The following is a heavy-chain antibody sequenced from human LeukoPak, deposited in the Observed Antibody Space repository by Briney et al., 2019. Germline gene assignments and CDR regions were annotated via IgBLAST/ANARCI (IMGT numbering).Heavy chain of an antibody. CDR2: INHSGST. J-gene: IGHJ4*02. CDR1: GGSFSGYY. Sequence: SETLSLTCAVYGGSFSGYYWSWIRQPPGKGLEWIGEINHSGSTNYNPSLKSRVTISVDTSKNQFSLKLSSVTAADTAVYYCAKEAAAGYFDYWGQGTLVTVSS. D-gene: IGHD6-13*01. CDR3: AKEAAAGYFDY. V-gene: IGHV4-34*01.